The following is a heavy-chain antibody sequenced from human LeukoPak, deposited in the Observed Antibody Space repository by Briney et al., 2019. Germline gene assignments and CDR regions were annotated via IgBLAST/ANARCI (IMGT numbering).Heavy chain of an antibody. Sequence: GGSLRLSCAASGFTFSHYGMHWVRQTPGAGLEWVAVIWSDGSDKYYTKSVKGRFTISRDNSKHSLLLQMNSLRAEDTAVYYCAKDAQRGFDYSNSLQNWGQGILVTVSS. D-gene: IGHD4-11*01. V-gene: IGHV3-33*06. CDR3: AKDAQRGFDYSNSLQN. J-gene: IGHJ1*01. CDR1: GFTFSHYG. CDR2: IWSDGSDK.